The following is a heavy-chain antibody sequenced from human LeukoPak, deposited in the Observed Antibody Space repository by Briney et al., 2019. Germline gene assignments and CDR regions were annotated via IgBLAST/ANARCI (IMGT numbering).Heavy chain of an antibody. CDR3: VKDRVDGSGSQFDY. J-gene: IGHJ4*02. CDR1: GFTFSSYG. CDR2: ISGDAGRT. D-gene: IGHD3-10*01. V-gene: IGHV3-23*01. Sequence: PGGSLRLSCAASGFTFSSYGMNWVRQAPGKGLEWVSGISGDAGRTYYADSVKGRFTIYRDNSKNTLYLQMNRLRAEDTAMYYCVKDRVDGSGSQFDYWGQGTLVTVSS.